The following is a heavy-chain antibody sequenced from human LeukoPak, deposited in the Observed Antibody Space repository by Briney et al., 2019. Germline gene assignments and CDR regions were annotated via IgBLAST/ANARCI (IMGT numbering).Heavy chain of an antibody. CDR3: ARGAAIAQWLGSFDY. CDR1: GGSITQTNY. CDR2: VNLQGGT. Sequence: QLRESGPGLVKPSGTLSLTCDVSGGSITQTNYWTWVRQPPGKVLEWIGEVNLQGGTNYNPSLLRRVAISVDTSANHVSLQMTSVTAADTAVYYCARGAAIAQWLGSFDYWGQGTLVTVSS. J-gene: IGHJ4*02. V-gene: IGHV4-4*02. D-gene: IGHD6-19*01.